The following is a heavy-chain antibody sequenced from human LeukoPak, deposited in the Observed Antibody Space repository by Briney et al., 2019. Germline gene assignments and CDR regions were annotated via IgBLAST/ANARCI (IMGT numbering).Heavy chain of an antibody. J-gene: IGHJ4*02. CDR1: GGSFSGYY. CDR2: INHSGST. V-gene: IGHV4-34*01. CDR3: ARGVYDYVWGSYHYTASYYFDY. Sequence: NPSETLSLTCAVYGGSFSGYYWSWIRQPPGKGLEWIGEINHSGSTNYNPSLKSRVTISVDTSKNQFSLKLSSVTAADTAVYYCARGVYDYVWGSYHYTASYYFDYWGQGTLVTVSS. D-gene: IGHD3-16*02.